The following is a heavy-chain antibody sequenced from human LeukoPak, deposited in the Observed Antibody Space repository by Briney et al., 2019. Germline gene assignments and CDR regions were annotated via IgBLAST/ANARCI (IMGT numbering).Heavy chain of an antibody. CDR3: ARRVTYNWNYVDY. CDR2: ISSSGSTI. Sequence: GGSLRLSCAASGFTFSNYAMSWVRQAPGKGLEWVSYISSSGSTIYYADSVKGRFTISRDNAKNSLYLQMNSLRAEDTAVYYCARRVTYNWNYVDYWGQGTLVTVSS. J-gene: IGHJ4*02. CDR1: GFTFSNYA. V-gene: IGHV3-48*03. D-gene: IGHD1-20*01.